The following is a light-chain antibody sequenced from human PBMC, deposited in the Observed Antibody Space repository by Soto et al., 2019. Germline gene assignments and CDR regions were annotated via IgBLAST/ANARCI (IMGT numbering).Light chain of an antibody. Sequence: QSVLTQPPSVSGAPGQRVTISCTGSSSNIGAGYDVHWYQQLPGTAPKLLIYGNSNRPSGVPDRFSGSKSGTSASLAITVLQAEDEADYCCQSYDSSLNWVFGGGTKLTVL. CDR2: GNS. V-gene: IGLV1-40*01. CDR1: SSNIGAGYD. CDR3: QSYDSSLNWV. J-gene: IGLJ3*02.